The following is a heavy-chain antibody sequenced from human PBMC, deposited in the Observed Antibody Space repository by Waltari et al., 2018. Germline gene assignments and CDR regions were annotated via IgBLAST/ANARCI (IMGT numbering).Heavy chain of an antibody. CDR3: SKDIPYTGGGAMKY. CDR2: IKARYDGRTA. D-gene: IGHD6-19*01. J-gene: IGHJ4*02. Sequence: EVHLVESGGGLVNPGGSLRLSCAASGLPFSDAWMTWVRQAPGKGPEWIGHIKARYDGRTADYTESVKRRFTISSDDSRNMVYLEMNSLKTEDTAVYYCSKDIPYTGGGAMKYWGQGTQVTVSS. V-gene: IGHV3-15*01. CDR1: GLPFSDAW.